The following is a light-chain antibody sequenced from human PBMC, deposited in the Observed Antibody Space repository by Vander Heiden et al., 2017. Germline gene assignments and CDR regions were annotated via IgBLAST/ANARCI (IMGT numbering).Light chain of an antibody. V-gene: IGKV3-11*01. J-gene: IGKJ2*01. CDR2: DAS. Sequence: EIVLTQSPATLSLSPGERATLSCRASQSVSSYLAWYRQKPGQAPRLLIYDASNRATGIPARFSGSGSGTDFTLTISSLEPEDFAVYYCQQRSNWPPGYTFGQGTKLEIK. CDR1: QSVSSY. CDR3: QQRSNWPPGYT.